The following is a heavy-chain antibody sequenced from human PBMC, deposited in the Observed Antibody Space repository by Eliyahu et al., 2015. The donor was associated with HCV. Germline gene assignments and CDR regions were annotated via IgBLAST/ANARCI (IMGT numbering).Heavy chain of an antibody. V-gene: IGHV1-69*04. CDR3: ARAGDLGDGYNYLFDY. Sequence: QVQLVQSGAEVKKPGSSVKVSCKAXGGXFSSYAISWVRQAPGQGLEWMGRIIPILGIANYAQKFQGRVTITADKSTSTAYMELSSLRSEDTAVYYCARAGDLGDGYNYLFDYWGQGTLVTVSS. CDR1: GGXFSSYA. CDR2: IIPILGIA. J-gene: IGHJ4*02. D-gene: IGHD5-24*01.